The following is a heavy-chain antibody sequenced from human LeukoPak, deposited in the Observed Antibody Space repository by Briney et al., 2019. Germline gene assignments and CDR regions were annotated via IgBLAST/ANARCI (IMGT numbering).Heavy chain of an antibody. CDR1: GFTFSSYA. D-gene: IGHD6-13*01. CDR3: VRGIAAAGTDYYYYGMDV. Sequence: PGGSLRLSCSASGFTFSSYAMHWVRQAPGKGLEYVSAISSNGGSTYYADSVKGRFTISRGNSKNTLYLQMSSLRAEDTAVYYCVRGIAAAGTDYYYYGMDVWGKGTTVTVSS. V-gene: IGHV3-64D*06. J-gene: IGHJ6*04. CDR2: ISSNGGST.